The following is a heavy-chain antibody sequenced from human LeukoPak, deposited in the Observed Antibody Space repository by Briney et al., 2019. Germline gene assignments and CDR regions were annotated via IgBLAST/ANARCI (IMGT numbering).Heavy chain of an antibody. CDR1: GYSFTSYW. CDR2: IYPGYSDT. CDR3: ARQGDCGGDCYDPYFDY. Sequence: GESLKISCKGCGYSFTSYWIGWVRQMPGKGLEWMGIIYPGYSDTRYSPSLQSKVTISSDRSLRTAYLQWSSRKASDTAMYYCARQGDCGGDCYDPYFDYWGQGTLVTVSS. J-gene: IGHJ4*02. D-gene: IGHD2-21*02. V-gene: IGHV5-51*01.